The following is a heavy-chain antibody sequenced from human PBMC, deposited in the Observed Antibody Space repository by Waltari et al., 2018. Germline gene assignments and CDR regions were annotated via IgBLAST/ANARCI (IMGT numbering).Heavy chain of an antibody. D-gene: IGHD3-10*01. CDR2: IYPGDSYT. J-gene: IGHJ6*03. CDR3: ARHSQIRMAPTRGSNYMDV. CDR1: GYSFTSYW. Sequence: EVQLVQSGAEVKKPGESLKISCKGSGYSFTSYWIGWVRQMPGKGLEWMGNIYPGDSYTRYSPSFQGQVTISADKSISTAYLQWSSLKASDTAMYYCARHSQIRMAPTRGSNYMDVWGKGTTVTVSS. V-gene: IGHV5-51*01.